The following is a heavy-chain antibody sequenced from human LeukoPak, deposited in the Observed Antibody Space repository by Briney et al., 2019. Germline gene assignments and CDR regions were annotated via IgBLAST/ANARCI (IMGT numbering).Heavy chain of an antibody. V-gene: IGHV3-9*01. CDR3: AKGRDYGSGSPLDY. CDR1: GFTFDDYA. J-gene: IGHJ4*02. CDR2: ISWNSGSI. D-gene: IGHD3-10*01. Sequence: PGGSLRLSCAASGFTFDDYAMHWVRQAPGKGLEWVSGISWNSGSIGYADSVKGRFTISRDNAKNSLYLQMNSLRAEDTALYCCAKGRDYGSGSPLDYWGQGTLVTVSS.